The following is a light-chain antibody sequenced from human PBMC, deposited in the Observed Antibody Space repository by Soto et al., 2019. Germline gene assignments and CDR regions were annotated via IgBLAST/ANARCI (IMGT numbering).Light chain of an antibody. CDR1: QDISNY. CDR2: DAS. CDR3: QQHDNLSFT. J-gene: IGKJ3*01. Sequence: DIQMTQSPSSLSASVGDRVTITCQASQDISNYLNWYQQKPGKAPKFLIYDASNLETGVPSRFSGIGSGTDFTFTISTLKPEDIGTYSCQQHDNLSFTFGTGTTVDIK. V-gene: IGKV1-33*01.